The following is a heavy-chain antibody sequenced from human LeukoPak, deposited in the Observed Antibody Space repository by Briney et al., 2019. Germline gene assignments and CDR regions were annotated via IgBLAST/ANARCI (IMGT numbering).Heavy chain of an antibody. V-gene: IGHV3-21*01. CDR2: ISSSSSYI. D-gene: IGHD1-7*01. CDR1: GFTFSSYS. Sequence: GGSLRLSCAASGFTFSSYSMNWVRQAPGKGLEWVSSISSSSSYIYYADSVKGRFTISRDNAKNSLYLQMNSPRAEDTAVYYCAREAGELHAFDIWGQGTMVTVSS. J-gene: IGHJ3*02. CDR3: AREAGELHAFDI.